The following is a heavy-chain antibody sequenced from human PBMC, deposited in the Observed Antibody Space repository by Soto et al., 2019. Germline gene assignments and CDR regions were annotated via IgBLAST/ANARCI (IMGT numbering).Heavy chain of an antibody. CDR3: ASSSWYKYYYGMDV. CDR2: ISGSGGST. Sequence: GGSLRLSCAASGFTFSSYAMSWVRQAPGKGLEWVSAISGSGGSTYYADSVKGRFTISRDNAKNSLYLQMNSLRAEDTAVYYCASSSWYKYYYGMDVWGQGTTVTVSS. CDR1: GFTFSSYA. D-gene: IGHD6-13*01. V-gene: IGHV3-23*01. J-gene: IGHJ6*02.